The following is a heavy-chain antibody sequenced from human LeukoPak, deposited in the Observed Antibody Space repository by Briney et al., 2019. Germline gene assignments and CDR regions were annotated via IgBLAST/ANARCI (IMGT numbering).Heavy chain of an antibody. J-gene: IGHJ5*02. Sequence: GGSLRLSCAASGFGFSTYGMSWVRQAPGKGLEWVSIISANGGTTYYADSVRGRFTISRDNSKNTLYLQMNSLRAEDTALYYCARDRGVDTAMVNWFDPWGQGTLVTVSS. V-gene: IGHV3-23*01. CDR2: ISANGGTT. D-gene: IGHD5-18*01. CDR3: ARDRGVDTAMVNWFDP. CDR1: GFGFSTYG.